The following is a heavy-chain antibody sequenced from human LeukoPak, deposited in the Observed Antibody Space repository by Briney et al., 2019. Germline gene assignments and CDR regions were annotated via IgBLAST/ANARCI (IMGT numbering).Heavy chain of an antibody. CDR3: AATYYYDGSGDY. D-gene: IGHD3-22*01. J-gene: IGHJ4*02. CDR1: GFTVSDNY. V-gene: IGHV3-11*04. CDR2: ISSTGSNI. Sequence: GGSLRLSCAASGFTVSDNYMNWVRQAPGKGLEWVSYISSTGSNIYYADSVKGRFTISRDNAKNSLYLLMNSLRTEDTAVYYCAATYYYDGSGDYWGQGTLVTVSS.